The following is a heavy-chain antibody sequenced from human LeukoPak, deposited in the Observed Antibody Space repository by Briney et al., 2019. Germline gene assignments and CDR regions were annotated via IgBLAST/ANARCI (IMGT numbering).Heavy chain of an antibody. CDR3: ARVPRGYSYGPDPYYFDY. V-gene: IGHV4-34*01. CDR2: HSGST. D-gene: IGHD5-18*01. J-gene: IGHJ4*02. Sequence: HSGSTNYNPSLKSRVTISVDTSKNQFSLKLSSVTAADTAVYYCARVPRGYSYGPDPYYFDYWGQGTLVTVSS.